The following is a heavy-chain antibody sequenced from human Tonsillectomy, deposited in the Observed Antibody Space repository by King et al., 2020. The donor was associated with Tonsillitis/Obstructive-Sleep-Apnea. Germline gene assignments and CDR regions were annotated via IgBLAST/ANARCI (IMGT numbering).Heavy chain of an antibody. CDR2: INPDGSGK. D-gene: IGHD5-24*01. V-gene: IGHV3-7*04. CDR1: GFAFSTYW. Sequence: DVQLVESGGDLVQPGGSLRLSCEASGFAFSTYWMTWVRQAPGEGLEWVANINPDGSGKYFVDSVKGRFTISRDNAQNSLYLQMNSLRVEDTAIYYCARAINYHFDYWGQGTLVTVSS. CDR3: ARAINYHFDY. J-gene: IGHJ4*02.